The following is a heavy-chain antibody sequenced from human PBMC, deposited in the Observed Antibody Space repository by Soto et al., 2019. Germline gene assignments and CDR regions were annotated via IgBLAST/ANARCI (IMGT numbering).Heavy chain of an antibody. V-gene: IGHV3-21*01. CDR1: GFTFSSYS. Sequence: EVQLVESGGGLVKPGGSVRLSCTASGFTFSSYSMNWVRQAPGKGLEWLSSISRSSSLRYYTDSVRGRFTISRDNAENTLYLQMNSLRVDDTAVYYCLRGDARDSWGQGTLVAVSS. D-gene: IGHD6-6*01. CDR3: LRGDARDS. J-gene: IGHJ4*02. CDR2: ISRSSSLR.